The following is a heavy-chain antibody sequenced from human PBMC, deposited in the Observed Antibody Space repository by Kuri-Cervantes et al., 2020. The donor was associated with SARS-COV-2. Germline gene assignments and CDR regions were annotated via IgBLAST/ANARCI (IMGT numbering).Heavy chain of an antibody. Sequence: ASVKVSCKASGYTFTIYGISWVRQAPGQGLEWMGWISAYSGNTNYAQNLQGRVTMTPDTSTSTAYMELRSLRSDDTAVYYCARVYGDYYDSSGYSVGNAFDIWGQGTMVTVSS. CDR2: ISAYSGNT. CDR1: GYTFTIYG. V-gene: IGHV1-18*04. CDR3: ARVYGDYYDSSGYSVGNAFDI. D-gene: IGHD3-22*01. J-gene: IGHJ3*02.